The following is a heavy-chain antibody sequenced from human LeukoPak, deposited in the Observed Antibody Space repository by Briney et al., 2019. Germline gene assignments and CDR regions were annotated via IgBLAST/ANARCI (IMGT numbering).Heavy chain of an antibody. D-gene: IGHD2-15*01. CDR1: GYTFTSYY. J-gene: IGHJ6*03. CDR2: INPNSGGT. CDR3: ARESAGISYYYYYMDV. V-gene: IGHV1-2*02. Sequence: ASVKVSCKASGYTFTSYYVHWVRQAPGQGLEWMGWINPNSGGTNYAQKFQGRVTMTRDTSISTAYMELSRLRSDDTAVYYCARESAGISYYYYYMDVWGKGTTVTVSS.